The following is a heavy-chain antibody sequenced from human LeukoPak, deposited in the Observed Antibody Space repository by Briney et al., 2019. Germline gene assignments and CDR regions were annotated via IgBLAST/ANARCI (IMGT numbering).Heavy chain of an antibody. CDR3: ARDGGYSSSSGGFDY. CDR2: IIPIFGTA. V-gene: IGHV1-69*01. J-gene: IGHJ4*02. Sequence: ASVKVSCKASGGTFSSYAISWVRQAPGQGLEWMGGIIPIFGTATYAQKFQGRVTITADESTSTAYMELSSLRSEDTAVYYCARDGGYSSSSGGFDYWGQGTLVTVSS. CDR1: GGTFSSYA. D-gene: IGHD6-6*01.